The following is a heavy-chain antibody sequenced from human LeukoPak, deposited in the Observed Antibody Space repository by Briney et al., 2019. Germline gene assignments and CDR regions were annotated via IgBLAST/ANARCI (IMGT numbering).Heavy chain of an antibody. V-gene: IGHV1-2*02. CDR3: ARVDDSSGNDAFNI. CDR1: GYTFTGYY. J-gene: IGHJ3*02. CDR2: INPNSGGT. D-gene: IGHD3-22*01. Sequence: GASVNVSCKASGYTFTGYYLHWVRQAPGQGLEWMGWINPNSGGTNYAQKFQGRVTMTGDTSISTAYMELSRLRSDDTAVYYCARVDDSSGNDAFNIWGQGTMVTVSS.